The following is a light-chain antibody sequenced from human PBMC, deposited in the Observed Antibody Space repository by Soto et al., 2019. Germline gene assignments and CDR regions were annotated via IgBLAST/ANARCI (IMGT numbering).Light chain of an antibody. CDR2: YAS. J-gene: IGKJ2*01. V-gene: IGKV3-15*01. Sequence: EMVMTQSPATLSVSPGERATLSCRASQNLSRNLAWYQQQPGQAPRILIFYASTRATAIPARFSGSGSGTAFTPTTSSLQSEDFAVYYCQQYDKWPHTFGQGTKLEIK. CDR3: QQYDKWPHT. CDR1: QNLSRN.